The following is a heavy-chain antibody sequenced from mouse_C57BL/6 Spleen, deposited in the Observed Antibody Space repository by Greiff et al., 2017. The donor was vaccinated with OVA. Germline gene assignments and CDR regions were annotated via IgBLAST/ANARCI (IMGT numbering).Heavy chain of an antibody. Sequence: VQLKESGGGLVQPGGSLKLSCAASGFTFSDYYMYWVRQTPEKRLEWVAYISNGGGSTYYPDTVKGRFTISRDNAKNTLYLQISRLKSEDTAMYYCARGRAGYYAMDYWGQGTSVTVSS. D-gene: IGHD3-1*01. CDR3: ARGRAGYYAMDY. J-gene: IGHJ4*01. CDR2: ISNGGGST. V-gene: IGHV5-12*01. CDR1: GFTFSDYY.